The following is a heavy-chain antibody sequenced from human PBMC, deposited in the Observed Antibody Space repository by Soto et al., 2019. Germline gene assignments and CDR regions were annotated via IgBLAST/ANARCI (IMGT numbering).Heavy chain of an antibody. CDR1: VFPFSDYY. V-gene: IGHV3-11*01. CDR3: AMDYDILTGYPY. Sequence: PGGSLRLSFAASVFPFSDYYMSWIRQAPGKGLEWVSYISSSGSTIYYADSVKGRFTISRDNAKNSLYLQMNSLRAEDTAVYYCAMDYDILTGYPYWGQGTPVTVSS. D-gene: IGHD3-9*01. CDR2: ISSSGSTI. J-gene: IGHJ4*02.